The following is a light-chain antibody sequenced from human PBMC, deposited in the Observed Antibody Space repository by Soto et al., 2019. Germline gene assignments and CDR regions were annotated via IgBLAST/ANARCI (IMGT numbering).Light chain of an antibody. J-gene: IGLJ2*01. CDR1: SSDVGGYKY. Sequence: QSALTQPASVSGSPGQSITISCTGTSSDVGGYKYVSWYQQHPGKAPKLMIYDVSNRPSGVSNRFSGSKYGTTASLTISGLQAGDEADYYCNSYTSSGTVVFGGGTKVTVL. V-gene: IGLV2-14*01. CDR2: DVS. CDR3: NSYTSSGTVV.